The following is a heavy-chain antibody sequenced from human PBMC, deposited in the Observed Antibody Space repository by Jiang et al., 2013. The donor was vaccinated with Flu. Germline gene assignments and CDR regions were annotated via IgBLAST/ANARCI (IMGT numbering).Heavy chain of an antibody. CDR3: TRDAPLSRGAPGASDI. Sequence: SQTLSLTCAISGDSVSNNSAAWNWIRQSPSRGLEWLGRTYYRSKWYYDYAVSVKSRITINPDTSKNQFSLQLNSVTPEDAAVYYCTRDAPLSRGAPGASDIWGQGTMVTVSS. CDR2: TYYRSKWYY. CDR1: GDSVSNNSAA. J-gene: IGHJ3*02. V-gene: IGHV6-1*01. D-gene: IGHD4/OR15-4a*01.